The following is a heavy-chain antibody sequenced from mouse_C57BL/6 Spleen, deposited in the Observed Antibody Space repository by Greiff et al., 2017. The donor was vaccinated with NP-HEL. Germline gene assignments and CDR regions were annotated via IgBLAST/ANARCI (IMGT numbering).Heavy chain of an antibody. CDR3: ARRSITTVPYAMDY. CDR2: INPNYGTT. CDR1: GYSFTDYN. J-gene: IGHJ4*01. Sequence: EVQLQQSGPELVKPGASVKISCKASGYSFTDYNMNWVKQSHGKSLEWIGVINPNYGTTSYNQKFKGKATLTVDQSSSTAYMQLNSLTSEDSAVYYCARRSITTVPYAMDYWGQGTSVTVSS. D-gene: IGHD1-1*01. V-gene: IGHV1-39*01.